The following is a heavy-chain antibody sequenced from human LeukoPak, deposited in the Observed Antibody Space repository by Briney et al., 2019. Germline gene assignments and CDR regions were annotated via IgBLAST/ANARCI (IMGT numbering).Heavy chain of an antibody. Sequence: GGSLRLSCAASGFTFSSYGMHWVRQAPGKGQGWVAVISYEGSNKNYTDSVKGRFTIPWNNSKNTLYLQMHSLRAEDTAVYYCAKVHSKRFGRWYYSAYWGQGTLVTVSS. CDR3: AKVHSKRFGRWYYSAY. D-gene: IGHD2/OR15-2a*01. CDR1: GFTFSSYG. V-gene: IGHV3-30*18. J-gene: IGHJ4*02. CDR2: ISYEGSNK.